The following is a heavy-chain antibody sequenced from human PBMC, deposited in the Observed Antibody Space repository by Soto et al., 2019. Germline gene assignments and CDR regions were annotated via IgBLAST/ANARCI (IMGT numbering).Heavy chain of an antibody. J-gene: IGHJ1*01. Sequence: GGSLRLSCXASGFTFSSYAMHWVRQAPGKGLEWVAVISYDGSNKYYADSVKGRFTISRDNSKNTLYLQMNSLRAEDTAVYYCAKNFIPYVTLAFQHWGQGTLVTVSS. CDR2: ISYDGSNK. D-gene: IGHD3-16*01. CDR1: GFTFSSYA. CDR3: AKNFIPYVTLAFQH. V-gene: IGHV3-30-3*02.